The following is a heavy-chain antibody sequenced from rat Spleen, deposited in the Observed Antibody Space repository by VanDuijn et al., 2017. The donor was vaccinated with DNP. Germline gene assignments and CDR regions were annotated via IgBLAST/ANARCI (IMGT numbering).Heavy chain of an antibody. CDR1: GFTFSNFP. CDR3: TRTDGSYGFDY. D-gene: IGHD1-3*01. CDR2: ITTSGGTT. V-gene: IGHV5-46*01. Sequence: EVQLVESGGGLVQPGRSMKLSCAASGFTFSNFPMAWVRQAPTKGLEWVATITTSGGTTYCRDSVKGRFTISRDDEKNTLYLQMTSLRSEDTATYYCTRTDGSYGFDYWGQGVMVTVSS. J-gene: IGHJ2*01.